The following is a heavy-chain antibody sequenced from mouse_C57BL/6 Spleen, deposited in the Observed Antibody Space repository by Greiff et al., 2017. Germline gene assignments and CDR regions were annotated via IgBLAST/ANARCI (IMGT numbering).Heavy chain of an antibody. CDR2: IDPENGDT. CDR3: TTQLGSLAY. V-gene: IGHV14-4*01. J-gene: IGHJ3*01. Sequence: EVKLQESGAELVRPGASVKLSCTASGFNIKDDYMHWVKQRPEQGLEWIGWIDPENGDTEYASKFQGKATITADTSSNTAYLQLSSLTSEDTAVYYCTTQLGSLAYWGQGTLVTVSA. D-gene: IGHD4-1*02. CDR1: GFNIKDDY.